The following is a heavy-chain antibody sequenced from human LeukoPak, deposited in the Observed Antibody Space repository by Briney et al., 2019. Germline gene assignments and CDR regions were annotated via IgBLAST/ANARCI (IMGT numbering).Heavy chain of an antibody. CDR1: GYTFTSYD. CDR3: ARGYPLITIFGVVIRYYFDY. V-gene: IGHV1-8*01. CDR2: TNLNSGNT. D-gene: IGHD3-3*01. J-gene: IGHJ4*02. Sequence: SVKVSCKASGYTFTSYDINWVRQATGQGLEWMGWTNLNSGNTTYAQKFQGRVTMTRNTSISTAYMELSSLRSEDTAVYYCARGYPLITIFGVVIRYYFDYWGQGTLVTVSS.